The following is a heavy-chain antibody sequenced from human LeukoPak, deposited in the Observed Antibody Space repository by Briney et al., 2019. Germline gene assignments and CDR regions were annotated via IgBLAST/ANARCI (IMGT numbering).Heavy chain of an antibody. CDR2: IYTSGST. D-gene: IGHD3-3*01. Sequence: SQTLSLTCTVSGGSISSGSYYWSWIRQTAGKGLEWIGRIYTSGSTNYNPSLKSRVTISVDTSKNQFSLKLSSVTAADTAVYYCARGTYYDFWSGYSFDYWGQGTLVTVSS. J-gene: IGHJ4*02. CDR1: GGSISSGSYY. CDR3: ARGTYYDFWSGYSFDY. V-gene: IGHV4-61*02.